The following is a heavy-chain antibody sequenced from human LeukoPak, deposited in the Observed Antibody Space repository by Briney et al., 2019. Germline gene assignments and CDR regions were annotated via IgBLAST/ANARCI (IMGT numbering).Heavy chain of an antibody. CDR3: AKMTVSTPCSSGTFDS. CDR1: GFTLRSYA. D-gene: IGHD3-10*01. Sequence: GGSLRLSCSAPGFTLRSYATGWVRQAPGKGLEWVSAISDTGDKTYYADSVKGRFTISRDNSRNTPYLQMSRLRAEDTALFYCAKMTVSTPCSSGTFDSWGQGTLVTVSS. V-gene: IGHV3-23*01. CDR2: ISDTGDKT. J-gene: IGHJ4*02.